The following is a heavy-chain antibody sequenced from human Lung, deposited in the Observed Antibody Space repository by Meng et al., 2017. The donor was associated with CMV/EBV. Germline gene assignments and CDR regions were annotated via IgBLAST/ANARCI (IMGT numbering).Heavy chain of an antibody. J-gene: IGHJ4*02. V-gene: IGHV4-4*02. CDR3: ASFPPPGKQWLVTDY. D-gene: IGHD6-19*01. CDR1: GGSISSSNW. CDR2: IYHSGST. Sequence: QVRVQASGPGRVKRSGTLSLTCAVAGGSISSSNWWSWVRQPPGKGLEWIGEIYHSGSTNYNPSLKSRVTISVDKSKNQFSLKLSSVTAADTAVYYCASFPPPGKQWLVTDYWGQGTLVTVSS.